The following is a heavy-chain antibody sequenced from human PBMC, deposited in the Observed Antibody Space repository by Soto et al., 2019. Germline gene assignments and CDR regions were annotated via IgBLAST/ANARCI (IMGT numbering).Heavy chain of an antibody. CDR3: ATARGRAFDM. CDR2: ISPRGGSP. D-gene: IGHD3-10*01. J-gene: IGHJ3*02. V-gene: IGHV1-46*01. Sequence: ASMKVSFKASGYSFTSYYLHWVRQAPGQGLEWMGLISPRGGSPSYAQKFQGRVTMTRDTSTSTVYMELSSLRSEDTAVYCCATARGRAFDMWGQETMLAVSS. CDR1: GYSFTSYY.